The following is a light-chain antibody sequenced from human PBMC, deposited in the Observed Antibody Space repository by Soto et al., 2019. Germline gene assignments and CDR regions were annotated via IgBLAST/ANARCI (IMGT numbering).Light chain of an antibody. CDR2: DAS. Sequence: DIQMTQSPSTLSASVGDRVTITCRARQSISSWLAWYQQKPGKAPKLLIYDASILESGVPSRFRGSGSGTEFTLTISSLQPDDFATYYCQQYNSYRTFGQGTEV. V-gene: IGKV1-5*01. CDR3: QQYNSYRT. J-gene: IGKJ1*01. CDR1: QSISSW.